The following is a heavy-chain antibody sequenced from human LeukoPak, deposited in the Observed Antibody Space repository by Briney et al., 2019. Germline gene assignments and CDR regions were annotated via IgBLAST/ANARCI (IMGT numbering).Heavy chain of an antibody. CDR2: IYTSGST. Sequence: PSETLSLICTVSGYSISSGYYWGWIRQPPGKGLEWIGRIYTSGSTNYNPSLKSRVTISVDTSKNQFSLKLSSWTAAGTAVYYCAREDRRSFYYFDYWGQGTLVTVSS. V-gene: IGHV4-38-2*02. D-gene: IGHD3-16*01. J-gene: IGHJ4*02. CDR1: GYSISSGYY. CDR3: AREDRRSFYYFDY.